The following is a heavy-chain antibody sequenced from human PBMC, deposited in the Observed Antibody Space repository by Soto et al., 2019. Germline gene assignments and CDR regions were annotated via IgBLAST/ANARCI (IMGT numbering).Heavy chain of an antibody. CDR3: ARLPPPSCSGGSCSPY. Sequence: PGGSLRLSCVASGFIFIDYYMICIRQAPGRGLEWASYISTNGRNIYYADSVKGRLTIPRDNTKNSLYLQMNSLRAEDTAVYYCARLPPPSCSGGSCSPYWGQGTLVTVSS. V-gene: IGHV3-11*01. D-gene: IGHD2-15*01. CDR1: GFIFIDYY. J-gene: IGHJ4*02. CDR2: ISTNGRNI.